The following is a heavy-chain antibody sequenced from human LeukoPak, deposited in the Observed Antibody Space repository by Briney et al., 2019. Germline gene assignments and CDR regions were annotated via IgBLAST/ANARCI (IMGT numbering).Heavy chain of an antibody. D-gene: IGHD1-26*01. V-gene: IGHV3-30-3*01. Sequence: GGSLRLSCAASGFTFSSYAMHWVRQAPGKGLEWVAVISYDGSNKYYADSVKGRFTISRDNSKNTLYLQMNSLRAEDTAVYYCARVSGWARAFDIWGQGTMVTASS. CDR1: GFTFSSYA. CDR3: ARVSGWARAFDI. J-gene: IGHJ3*02. CDR2: ISYDGSNK.